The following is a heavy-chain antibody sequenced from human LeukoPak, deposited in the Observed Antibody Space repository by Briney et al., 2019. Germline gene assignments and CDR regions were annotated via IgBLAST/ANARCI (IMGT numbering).Heavy chain of an antibody. CDR2: INPNSGGT. V-gene: IGHV1-2*02. CDR3: ARSSSSSSYYYYYYMDV. Sequence: ASVKVSCKASGYTVTGYYMHWVRQAPGQGLEWMGWINPNSGGTNYAQKFQGRVTMTRDTSISTAYMDLSRLRSDDTAVYYCARSSSSSSYYYYYYMDVWGKGTTVTVSS. CDR1: GYTVTGYY. D-gene: IGHD6-6*01. J-gene: IGHJ6*03.